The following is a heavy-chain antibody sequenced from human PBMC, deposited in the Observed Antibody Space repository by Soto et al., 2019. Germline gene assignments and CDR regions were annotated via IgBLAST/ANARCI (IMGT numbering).Heavy chain of an antibody. D-gene: IGHD1-7*01. CDR3: ARGASDWNYEVY. CDR2: MNPNSGNT. Sequence: QVQLVQSGAEVKKPGASVKVSCKASGYTFTSYDINWVRQATGQGLEWMGWMNPNSGNTGYAQKFQGRVTMTRNTSIRTAYMELSSLRSADTAVYYCARGASDWNYEVYWGQGTLVTVSS. CDR1: GYTFTSYD. V-gene: IGHV1-8*01. J-gene: IGHJ4*02.